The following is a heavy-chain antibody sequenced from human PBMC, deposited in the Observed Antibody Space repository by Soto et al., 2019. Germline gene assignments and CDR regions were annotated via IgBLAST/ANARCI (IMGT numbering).Heavy chain of an antibody. CDR2: IYWDDDK. Sequence: QITLKESGPTLVKPTQTLTLTCTFSGFSLSTSGVGVGWIRQPPGKALEWLALIYWDDDKRYSPSLKSRLTITKDTPTNQVVLTITNMDPVDTATYYCAHGTLWFDYWGQGTLVTVSS. V-gene: IGHV2-5*02. CDR3: AHGTLWFDY. CDR1: GFSLSTSGVG. J-gene: IGHJ5*01.